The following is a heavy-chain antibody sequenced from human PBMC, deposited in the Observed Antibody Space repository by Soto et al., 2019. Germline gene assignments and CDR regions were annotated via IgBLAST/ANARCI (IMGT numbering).Heavy chain of an antibody. CDR2: IYYSGST. D-gene: IGHD3-3*01. V-gene: IGHV4-31*03. CDR3: ARGDYDFSLDY. Sequence: SETLSLTCTVSGGSISSGGYYWSWIRQHPGKGLEWIGYIYYSGSTYYNPSLKSRVTISVDTSKNQFSLKLSPVTAADTAVYYCARGDYDFSLDYWGQGTLVTV. CDR1: GGSISSGGYY. J-gene: IGHJ4*02.